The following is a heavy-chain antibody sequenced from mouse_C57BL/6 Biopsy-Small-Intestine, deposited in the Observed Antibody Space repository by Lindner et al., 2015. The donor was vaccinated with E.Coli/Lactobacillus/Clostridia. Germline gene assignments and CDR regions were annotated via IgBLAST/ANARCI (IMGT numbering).Heavy chain of an antibody. CDR3: TRGGDWRDAFDV. CDR1: GYIFIAYF. J-gene: IGHJ1*01. V-gene: IGHV1-84*02. D-gene: IGHD2-13*01. CDR2: INPRSGDA. Sequence: SVKVSCKASGYIFIAYFLHWVRQAPGQGPEWVGRINPRSGDAEYAEKFQGRVTMTRDTSISTAYMELNRPKSDDTAIYYCTRGGDWRDAFDVWGQGTMVTVSS.